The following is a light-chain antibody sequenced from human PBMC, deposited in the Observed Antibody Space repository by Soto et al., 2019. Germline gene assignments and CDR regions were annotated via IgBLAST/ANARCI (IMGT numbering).Light chain of an antibody. CDR2: GHS. J-gene: IGLJ1*01. V-gene: IGLV1-40*01. CDR3: QSYDSSLSTYV. CDR1: NSNIGAGYD. Sequence: QAVVTQPPSVSGAPGQRVTISCTGSNSNIGAGYDVHWYQQLPGTAPKLLIYGHSNRPSGVPDRFSGSKSGTSASLAITGLQAEDEADYYCQSYDSSLSTYVFGTGTKVTVL.